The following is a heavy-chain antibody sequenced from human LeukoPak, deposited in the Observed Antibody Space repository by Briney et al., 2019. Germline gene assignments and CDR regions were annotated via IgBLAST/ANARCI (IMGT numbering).Heavy chain of an antibody. V-gene: IGHV1-46*01. CDR2: INPSGGST. CDR3: ARDDPMVRGVKGIDP. D-gene: IGHD3-10*01. CDR1: GYTFTSYY. Sequence: PGGSLRLSCAASGYTFTSYYMHWVRQAPGQGLEWMGIINPSGGSTSYAQKFQGRVTMTRDTSTSTVYMELSSLRSEDTAVYYCARDDPMVRGVKGIDPWGQGTLVTVSS. J-gene: IGHJ5*02.